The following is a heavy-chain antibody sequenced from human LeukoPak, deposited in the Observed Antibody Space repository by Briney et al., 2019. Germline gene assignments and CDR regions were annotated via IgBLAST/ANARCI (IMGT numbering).Heavy chain of an antibody. CDR3: AKDFYVYSTSTYYYMDV. J-gene: IGHJ6*03. CDR2: IDKNSGLI. V-gene: IGHV3-48*03. CDR1: ESTFSTYE. Sequence: GGSLRLSCAASESTFSTYEMNWIRQAPGKGLEWVAYIDKNSGLIYYADSVKGRFTISRDNSKNSLYLQMNSLRAEDTAVYYCAKDFYVYSTSTYYYMDVWGKGTTVTVSS. D-gene: IGHD6-6*01.